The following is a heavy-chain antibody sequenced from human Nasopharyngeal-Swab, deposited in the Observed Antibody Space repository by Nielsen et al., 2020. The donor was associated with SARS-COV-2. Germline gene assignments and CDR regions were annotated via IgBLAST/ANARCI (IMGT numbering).Heavy chain of an antibody. CDR2: ISYDGSNN. CDR1: GFTFRSYG. D-gene: IGHD6-19*01. Sequence: GGSLRLSCAASGFTFRSYGLPWVRQAQGKGLEWVAVISYDGSNNYYADSVKGRFTISRDNSKNTLYLQMNSLRAEDTAVYYCAKDGALYSSGWYEDYFDYWGQGTLVTVSS. J-gene: IGHJ4*02. CDR3: AKDGALYSSGWYEDYFDY. V-gene: IGHV3-30*18.